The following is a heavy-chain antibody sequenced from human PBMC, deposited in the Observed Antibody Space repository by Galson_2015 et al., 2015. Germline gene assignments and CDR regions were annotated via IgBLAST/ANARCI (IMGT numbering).Heavy chain of an antibody. D-gene: IGHD3-22*01. CDR1: GFTFSDYY. V-gene: IGHV3-11*01. CDR2: ISSSGSTI. Sequence: SLRLSCAASGFTFSDYYMSWIRQAPGKGLEWVSYISSSGSTIYYADSVKGRFTISRDNAKNSLYLQMNSLRVEDTAVYYCARDRRTYCYDSNGYYDYFDYWGQGTLVTVSS. J-gene: IGHJ4*02. CDR3: ARDRRTYCYDSNGYYDYFDY.